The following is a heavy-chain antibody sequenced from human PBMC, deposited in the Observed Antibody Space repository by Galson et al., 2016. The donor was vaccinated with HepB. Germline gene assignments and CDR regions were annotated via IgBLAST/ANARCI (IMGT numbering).Heavy chain of an antibody. CDR3: ARDGPHDFWSGYPFDY. CDR1: GFTFSSYW. CDR2: VKQDGSEK. D-gene: IGHD3-3*01. Sequence: LRLSCAASGFTFSSYWMSWVRQAPGKGLEWVANVKQDGSEKYYVDSVKGRFTISRDNAKNSLYLQMNSQRAEDTAVYYCARDGPHDFWSGYPFDYWGQGTLVTVSS. V-gene: IGHV3-7*01. J-gene: IGHJ4*02.